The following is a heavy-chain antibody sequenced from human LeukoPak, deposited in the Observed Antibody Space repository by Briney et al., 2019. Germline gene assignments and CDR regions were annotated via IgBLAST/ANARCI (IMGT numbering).Heavy chain of an antibody. CDR2: INWNGSSK. Sequence: PGGTLRLSCAASGFTFDDYGMSGGRQAPGKGLEWGSGINWNGSSKGYEESVKGRFTSSRDNAKNSLYLQMNSLRAEDTALYYCARASDDCSSTSCYPGAFDIWGQGTMVTVSS. V-gene: IGHV3-20*04. CDR3: ARASDDCSSTSCYPGAFDI. J-gene: IGHJ3*02. D-gene: IGHD2-2*01. CDR1: GFTFDDYG.